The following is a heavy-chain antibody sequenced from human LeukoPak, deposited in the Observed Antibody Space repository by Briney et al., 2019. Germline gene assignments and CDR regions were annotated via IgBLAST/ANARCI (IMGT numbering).Heavy chain of an antibody. V-gene: IGHV1-69*04. CDR3: ARDQRTRYCSGGSCYSDWFDP. J-gene: IGHJ5*02. CDR2: IIPILGIA. D-gene: IGHD2-15*01. Sequence: GASVKVSCKASGGTFSSYTISWVRQAPGQGLEWMGRIIPILGIANYAQKFQGRVTITADKSTSTAYTELSSLRSEDTAVYYCARDQRTRYCSGGSCYSDWFDPWGQGTLVTVSS. CDR1: GGTFSSYT.